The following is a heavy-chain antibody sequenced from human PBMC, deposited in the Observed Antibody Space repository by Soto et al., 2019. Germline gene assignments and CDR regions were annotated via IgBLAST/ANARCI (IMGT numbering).Heavy chain of an antibody. CDR1: GYSFTSYW. D-gene: IGHD2-2*01. Sequence: GESLKISCKGSGYSFTSYWIGWVRQMPGKGLEWMGIIYPGDSDTRYSPSFRGQVTISADKSISTAYLQWSSLKASDTAMYYCARRGSGSSTSWYRGFDFDIWGQGTMVTVSS. CDR3: ARRGSGSSTSWYRGFDFDI. V-gene: IGHV5-51*01. J-gene: IGHJ3*02. CDR2: IYPGDSDT.